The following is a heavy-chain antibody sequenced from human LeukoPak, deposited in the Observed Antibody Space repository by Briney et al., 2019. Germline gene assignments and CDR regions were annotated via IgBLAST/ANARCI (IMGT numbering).Heavy chain of an antibody. J-gene: IGHJ4*02. CDR2: MNPNSGNT. V-gene: IGHV1-8*01. CDR1: GYTFTSFD. Sequence: ASVKVSCKASGYTFTSFDINWVRQATGQGLEWMGWMNPNSGNTGYAQKFQGRVTMTRNTSISTAYMELSSLRSDDTAVYYCARDRVTVTIHSSEYYFDYWGQGTLVTVSS. D-gene: IGHD4-17*01. CDR3: ARDRVTVTIHSSEYYFDY.